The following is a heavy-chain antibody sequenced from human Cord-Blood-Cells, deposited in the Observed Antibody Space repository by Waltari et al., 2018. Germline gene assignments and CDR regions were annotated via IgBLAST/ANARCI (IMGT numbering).Heavy chain of an antibody. V-gene: IGHV1-69*01. CDR3: AMGGSGWYLRWYFDL. Sequence: QVQLVQSGAEVKKPGSSVKVSCKASGGTFSSYAITWVRRAPGQGLEWMGGIIPIFGTANYAQKFQGRVTITADESTSTAYMELSSLRSEDTAVYYCAMGGSGWYLRWYFDLWGRGTLVTVSS. D-gene: IGHD6-19*01. CDR2: IIPIFGTA. CDR1: GGTFSSYA. J-gene: IGHJ2*01.